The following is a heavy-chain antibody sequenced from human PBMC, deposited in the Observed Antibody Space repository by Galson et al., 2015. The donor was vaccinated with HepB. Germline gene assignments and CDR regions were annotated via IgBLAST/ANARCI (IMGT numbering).Heavy chain of an antibody. Sequence: SLRLSCAASGFTFRNAWMSWVRQAPGKGLEWVGRIKCKTDGGTTAYAASVKGRFTISRDDSKNTAYLQMNSLKTEDTAVYYCTSYDSSSGYWGQGTLVTVSS. CDR3: TSYDSSSGY. CDR2: IKCKTDGGTT. D-gene: IGHD3-22*01. V-gene: IGHV3-15*01. CDR1: GFTFRNAW. J-gene: IGHJ4*02.